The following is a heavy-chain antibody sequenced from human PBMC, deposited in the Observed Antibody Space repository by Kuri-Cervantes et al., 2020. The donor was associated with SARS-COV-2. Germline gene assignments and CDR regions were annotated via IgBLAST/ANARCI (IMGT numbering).Heavy chain of an antibody. J-gene: IGHJ6*03. CDR2: IRYDGSNK. CDR1: GFTFIIYG. CDR3: AKDYRITIFGVVIRSYYYYMDV. D-gene: IGHD3-3*01. Sequence: GGSLRLSCAASGFTFIIYGMHWVRQAPGKGLEWVAFIRYDGSNKYYADSVKGRFTISRDNSKNTLYLQMNSLRAEDTAVYYCAKDYRITIFGVVIRSYYYYMDVWGKGTTVTVSS. V-gene: IGHV3-30*02.